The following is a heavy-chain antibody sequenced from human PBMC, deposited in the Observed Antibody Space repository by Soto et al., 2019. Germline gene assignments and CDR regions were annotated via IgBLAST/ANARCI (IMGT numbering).Heavy chain of an antibody. Sequence: EVQLLESGGGLVQPGGSLRLSCAASGFTFSSYAMSWVRQAPGKGLEWVSAISGSGGSTYYADSVKGRFTISRDNSKNTLDLQMNSLRAEDTAVYYCAKARAQYYDFWRGYPVDYWGQGTLVTVSS. CDR2: ISGSGGST. CDR3: AKARAQYYDFWRGYPVDY. J-gene: IGHJ4*02. CDR1: GFTFSSYA. D-gene: IGHD3-3*01. V-gene: IGHV3-23*01.